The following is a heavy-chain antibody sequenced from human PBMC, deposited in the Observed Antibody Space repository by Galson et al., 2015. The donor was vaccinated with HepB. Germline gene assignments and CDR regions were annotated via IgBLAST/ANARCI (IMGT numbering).Heavy chain of an antibody. Sequence: SVKVSCKASGGTFSSYAISWVRQAPGQGLEWMGGIIPIFGKANYAQKFQGRVTITADESTSTAYMELSSLRSEDTAVYYCAFLFAGGIYDFWSGPFDYWGQGALVTVSS. CDR1: GGTFSSYA. V-gene: IGHV1-69*13. CDR2: IIPIFGKA. D-gene: IGHD3-3*01. J-gene: IGHJ4*02. CDR3: AFLFAGGIYDFWSGPFDY.